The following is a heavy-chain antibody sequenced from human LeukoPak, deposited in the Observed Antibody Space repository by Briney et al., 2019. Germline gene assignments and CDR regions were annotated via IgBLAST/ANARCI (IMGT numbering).Heavy chain of an antibody. Sequence: PGESLSLSCVAYGLTFSSYWIHWVRPVEGKVMVWVSRIYSDGSITSYADIVKGRFTISRDNANNTLYLQMNSLRADDTAVYYCAGVGTDRWNRFDPWGQGTLVTVSS. CDR1: GLTFSSYW. V-gene: IGHV3-74*01. CDR2: IYSDGSIT. CDR3: AGVGTDRWNRFDP. J-gene: IGHJ5*02.